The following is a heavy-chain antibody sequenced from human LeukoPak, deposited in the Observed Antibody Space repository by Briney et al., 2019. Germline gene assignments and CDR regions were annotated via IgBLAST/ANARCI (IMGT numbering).Heavy chain of an antibody. J-gene: IGHJ6*02. CDR3: QTWIVAGTFGLRFMDV. D-gene: IGHD6-19*01. CDR2: ISGSGGST. CDR1: GFTFSSYA. V-gene: IGHV3-23*01. Sequence: GGSLRLSCAASGFTFSSYAMSWVRQAPGKGLEWVSAISGSGGSTYYADSVKGRFTISRDNSKNTLYLQMNSLRAEDTAVYYCQTWIVAGTFGLRFMDVWGQGTTVTVSS.